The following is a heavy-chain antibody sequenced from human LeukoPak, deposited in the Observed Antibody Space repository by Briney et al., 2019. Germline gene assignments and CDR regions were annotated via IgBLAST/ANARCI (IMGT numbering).Heavy chain of an antibody. Sequence: GGSLRLSCAASGFIFSSYAMHWVRQAPGKGPEWVAIIWYDGSNKYYAESVRGRFTISRDNSKSTLYLQMNSLRAEDTAIYYCAGDRKSGNFLGEFDHWGLGTLVTVSS. D-gene: IGHD1-26*01. J-gene: IGHJ5*02. CDR2: IWYDGSNK. CDR3: AGDRKSGNFLGEFDH. CDR1: GFIFSSYA. V-gene: IGHV3-33*01.